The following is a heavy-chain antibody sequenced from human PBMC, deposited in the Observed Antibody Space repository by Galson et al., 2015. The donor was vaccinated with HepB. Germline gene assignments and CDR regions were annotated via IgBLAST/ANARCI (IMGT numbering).Heavy chain of an antibody. V-gene: IGHV3-21*01. J-gene: IGHJ6*02. CDR3: ARDHLVTIFGAMDV. CDR2: ISSSSSYI. Sequence: SLRLSCAASGVTFSSYSMNWVRQAPGKGLEWVSSISSSSSYIYYADSVKGRFTISRDNAKNSLYLQMNSLRAEDTAVYYCARDHLVTIFGAMDVWGQGTTVTVSS. D-gene: IGHD3-3*01. CDR1: GVTFSSYS.